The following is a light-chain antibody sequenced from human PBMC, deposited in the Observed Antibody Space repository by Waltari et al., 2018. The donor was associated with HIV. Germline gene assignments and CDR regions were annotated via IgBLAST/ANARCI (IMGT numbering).Light chain of an antibody. CDR1: QSLLFGSNNKNR. Sequence: DIVMTQSPDSLSVSLGERATINCKSSQSLLFGSNNKNRLAWYQQRPGQTTKLLISWASTRESGVPDRFSGSGSGTDFTLTINCLQAEDVAVYYCQQFALSPPLTFGGGTKVEIK. V-gene: IGKV4-1*01. J-gene: IGKJ4*01. CDR2: WAS. CDR3: QQFALSPPLT.